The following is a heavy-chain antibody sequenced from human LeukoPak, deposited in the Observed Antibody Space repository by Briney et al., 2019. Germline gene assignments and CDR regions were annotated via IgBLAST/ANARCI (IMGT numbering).Heavy chain of an antibody. Sequence: ASVKVSCKASGGTFSSYAICWVRQAPGQGLEWLGGVISISPTANYAQKFQDRVTMNMDESTTKAFMELSSLRSDDTAVYYCARGRVSGTTLVTWFDTWGQGTLVTVSS. CDR1: GGTFSSYA. CDR3: ARGRVSGTTLVTWFDT. J-gene: IGHJ5*02. D-gene: IGHD5-18*01. CDR2: VISISPTA. V-gene: IGHV1-69*05.